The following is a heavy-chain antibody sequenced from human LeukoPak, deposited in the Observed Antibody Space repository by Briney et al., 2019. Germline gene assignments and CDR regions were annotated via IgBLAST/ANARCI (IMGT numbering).Heavy chain of an antibody. V-gene: IGHV4-34*01. D-gene: IGHD2-2*02. J-gene: IGHJ6*02. CDR2: INHSGST. CDR1: GGSFSGYY. Sequence: KPSETLSLTCAVYGGSFSGYYWSWIRQPPGKGLEWIGEINHSGSTNYNPSLKSRVTISVDTSKNQFSLKLSPVTAADTAVYYCARGRREYCSSTSCYKGYYYGMDVWGQGTTVTVSS. CDR3: ARGRREYCSSTSCYKGYYYGMDV.